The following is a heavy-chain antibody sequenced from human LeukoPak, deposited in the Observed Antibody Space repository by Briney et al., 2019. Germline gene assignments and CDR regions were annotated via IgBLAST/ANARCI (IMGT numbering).Heavy chain of an antibody. CDR2: IKQDGSEK. J-gene: IGHJ4*02. D-gene: IGHD2-2*01. CDR1: GFTFRRYW. V-gene: IGHV3-7*01. CDR3: ARDEGTSYIDY. Sequence: GSLRLSCAASGFTFRRYWMSWVRQAPGKGLEWVANIKQDGSEKYYVDSVKGRFTISRDNAKNSLYLQMNSLRAEDTAVYYCARDEGTSYIDYWGQGTLVTVSS.